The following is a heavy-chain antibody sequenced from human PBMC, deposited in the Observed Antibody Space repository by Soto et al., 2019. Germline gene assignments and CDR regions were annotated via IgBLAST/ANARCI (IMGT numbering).Heavy chain of an antibody. CDR2: IRGSSGST. V-gene: IGHV3-23*01. CDR3: VKGAWLDY. CDR1: GFTFNTFD. J-gene: IGHJ4*02. Sequence: EVQLLESGGGLVQPGGSLRLSCAASGFTFNTFDMTWVRQPPGKGLEWVSLIRGSSGSTYYADSVKGRFTISKDISKNTLYLQMNSLRAEDTALYFCVKGAWLDYWGQGNMVTVSS.